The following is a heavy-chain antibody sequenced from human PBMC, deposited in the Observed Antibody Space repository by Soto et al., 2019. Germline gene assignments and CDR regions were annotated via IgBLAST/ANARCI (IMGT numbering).Heavy chain of an antibody. Sequence: EVQLLESGGGLVQPGGSLRLSCAASGFTFSSYAMSWVRQAPGKGLEWVSAISGSGGSTYYADSVKGRFTISRDNSKNTLYLQMNSPRAEDTAVYYCAKVGGTRYDFWSGYTSKPPRNYYMDVWGKGTTVTVSS. D-gene: IGHD3-3*01. CDR3: AKVGGTRYDFWSGYTSKPPRNYYMDV. J-gene: IGHJ6*03. V-gene: IGHV3-23*01. CDR1: GFTFSSYA. CDR2: ISGSGGST.